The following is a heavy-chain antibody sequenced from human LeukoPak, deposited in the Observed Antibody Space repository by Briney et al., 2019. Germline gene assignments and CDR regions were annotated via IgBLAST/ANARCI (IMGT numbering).Heavy chain of an antibody. CDR3: AREEYIWGSYRYVDY. CDR2: MRGYNGDT. Sequence: GESLKISCKASGYTFNTYDISWVRQAPGQGLEWMGWMRGYNGDTNYAQKFQARVTMTADTSTSTAYMELRSLRTDDTAVYYCAREEYIWGSYRYVDYWGQGTLVTVSS. D-gene: IGHD3-16*01. CDR1: GYTFNTYD. V-gene: IGHV1-18*01. J-gene: IGHJ4*02.